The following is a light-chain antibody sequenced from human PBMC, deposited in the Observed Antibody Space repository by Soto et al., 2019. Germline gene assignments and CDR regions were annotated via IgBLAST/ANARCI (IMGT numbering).Light chain of an antibody. CDR2: DTS. CDR3: LQDINYPWT. Sequence: EIVLTQSPATLSLSPGERATLSCRASQSVGSFLAWYQQKPGQAPRLLIYDTSIRATGIPARFSGSGSGTDFTLTISSLEPEDSATYYCLQDINYPWTFGQGTRLGL. J-gene: IGKJ5*01. V-gene: IGKV3-11*01. CDR1: QSVGSF.